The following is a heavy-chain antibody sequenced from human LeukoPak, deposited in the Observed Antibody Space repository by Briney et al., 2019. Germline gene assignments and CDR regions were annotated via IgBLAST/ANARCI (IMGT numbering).Heavy chain of an antibody. CDR3: ARSGYDFNWFDP. D-gene: IGHD5-12*01. V-gene: IGHV4-31*03. CDR1: GGSISRGGYY. CDR2: SYYSGST. Sequence: SETLSLTCTVSGGSISRGGYYWSWIRQHPGKGLEWIGYSYYSGSTYYNPSLKSRVTISVDTSKNQFSLKLSSVTAADTAVYYCARSGYDFNWFDPWGQGTLVTVSS. J-gene: IGHJ5*02.